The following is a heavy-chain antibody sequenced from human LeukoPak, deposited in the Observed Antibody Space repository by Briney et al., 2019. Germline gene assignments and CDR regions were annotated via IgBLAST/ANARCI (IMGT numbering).Heavy chain of an antibody. Sequence: SETLSLTCTVSGGSINSSSYYWGWIRQPPGKGLEWIGSVYYSGSTHYNPSLKSQVTISVDTSKNHFPLRLSSVTAADTAVYYCARQSIAARGYYYYMDVWGKGTTVTVSS. CDR2: VYYSGST. J-gene: IGHJ6*03. CDR1: GGSINSSSYY. V-gene: IGHV4-39*01. D-gene: IGHD6-6*01. CDR3: ARQSIAARGYYYYMDV.